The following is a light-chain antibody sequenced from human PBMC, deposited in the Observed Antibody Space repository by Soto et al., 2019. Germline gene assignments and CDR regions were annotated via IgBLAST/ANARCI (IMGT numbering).Light chain of an antibody. V-gene: IGLV1-44*01. CDR1: SSNIGNNA. J-gene: IGLJ3*02. CDR3: AAWGDNLNGWV. Sequence: QSVLTQPPSASGTPGQRVTISCSGSSSNIGNNAVNWYQQFPGTAPKLLIYDNIQQPSGVPDRFSGSKSGTSASLAISGLQSEDEADYYCAAWGDNLNGWVFGGGTQLTVL. CDR2: DNI.